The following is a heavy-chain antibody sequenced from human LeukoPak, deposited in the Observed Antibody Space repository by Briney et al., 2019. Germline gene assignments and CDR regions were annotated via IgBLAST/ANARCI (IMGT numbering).Heavy chain of an antibody. CDR2: ISASGGST. D-gene: IGHD2-21*01. V-gene: IGHV3-23*01. CDR1: GFTFSNYG. J-gene: IGHJ4*02. CDR3: VRDNYSYRLDV. Sequence: GGTLRLSCAASGFTFSNYGMSWVRQAPGKGLEWVSTISASGGSTYYADSVKGRFTISRDNSKNTLYLQMNSLRAEDTAVYYCVRDNYSYRLDVWGQGTLVTVSS.